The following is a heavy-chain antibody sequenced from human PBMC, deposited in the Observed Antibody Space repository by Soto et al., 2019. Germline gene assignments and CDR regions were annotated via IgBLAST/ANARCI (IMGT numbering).Heavy chain of an antibody. CDR1: GFSLSTTGVG. CDR2: IYWDNDK. D-gene: IGHD3-10*01. CDR3: ARSLWFGELH. V-gene: IGHV2-5*02. J-gene: IGHJ4*02. Sequence: QITLKESGPTLVKPTQTLTLTCSFSGFSLSTTGVGVGWIRQSPGKALEWLAIIYWDNDKRYSPSLKSRVTITKDTSKNQVVLKVTNMDPVDTGTYYCARSLWFGELHWGQGALVTGSS.